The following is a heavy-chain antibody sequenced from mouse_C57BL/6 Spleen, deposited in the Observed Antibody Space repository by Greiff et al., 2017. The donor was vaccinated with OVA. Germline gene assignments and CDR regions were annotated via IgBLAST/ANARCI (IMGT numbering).Heavy chain of an antibody. J-gene: IGHJ4*01. CDR1: GYTFTSYW. Sequence: VQLQQPGAELVKPGASVKLSCKASGYTFTSYWMQWVKQRPGQGLEWIGEIDPSDSYTNYNQKFKGKATLIVDTSSSTAYMQLSSLTAEDAAVYYCARGGSKVATGAMDYWGQGTSVTVSS. V-gene: IGHV1-50*01. D-gene: IGHD1-1*01. CDR2: IDPSDSYT. CDR3: ARGGSKVATGAMDY.